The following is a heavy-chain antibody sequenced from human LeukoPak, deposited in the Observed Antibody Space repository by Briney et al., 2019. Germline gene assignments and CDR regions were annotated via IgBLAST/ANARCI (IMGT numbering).Heavy chain of an antibody. CDR1: GYTFTGYY. Sequence: ASVKVSCKASGYTFTGYYMHWVRQAPGQGLEWMGWINPNSGGTNYAQKFQGRVTMTRDTSISTAYMELSRLRSDDTVVYYCARSLVRFLEWLLTPPAAFDYWGQGTLVTVSS. CDR3: ARSLVRFLEWLLTPPAAFDY. V-gene: IGHV1-2*02. D-gene: IGHD3-3*01. J-gene: IGHJ4*02. CDR2: INPNSGGT.